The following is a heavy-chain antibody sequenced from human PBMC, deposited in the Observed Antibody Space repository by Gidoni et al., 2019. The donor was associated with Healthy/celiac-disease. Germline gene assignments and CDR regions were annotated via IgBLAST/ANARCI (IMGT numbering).Heavy chain of an antibody. J-gene: IGHJ6*02. CDR2: INPSGGST. CDR1: GFTFTSYY. Sequence: QVQLVQSGAEVKKPGASVKASCKASGFTFTSYYMHWVRQAPGQGLEWMGIINPSGGSTSYAQKFQGRVTMTRDTSTSTVYMELSSLRSEDTAVYYCSRDPATGTTWGYYYGMDVWGQGTTVTVSS. CDR3: SRDPATGTTWGYYYGMDV. V-gene: IGHV1-46*01. D-gene: IGHD1-7*01.